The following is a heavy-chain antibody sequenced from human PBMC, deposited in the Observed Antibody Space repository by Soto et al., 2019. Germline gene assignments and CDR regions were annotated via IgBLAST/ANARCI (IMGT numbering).Heavy chain of an antibody. CDR2: IYYSGST. CDR3: AITSYDNSGTAADP. V-gene: IGHV4-31*03. Sequence: SETLSLTCTVSGGSISSGGYYWSWIRQHPGKGLEWIGYIYYSGSTYYNPSLKSRVTISVDTSKNQFSLKLSSVTAADTAVYYCAITSYDNSGTAADPWGQRTLVPVSS. J-gene: IGHJ5*01. D-gene: IGHD3-22*01. CDR1: GGSISSGGYY.